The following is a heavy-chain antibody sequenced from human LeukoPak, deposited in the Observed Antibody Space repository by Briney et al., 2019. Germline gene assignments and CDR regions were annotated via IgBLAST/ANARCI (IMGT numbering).Heavy chain of an antibody. CDR3: ARLKDSSGYSDFDL. D-gene: IGHD3-22*01. Sequence: GESLKISCEGSGYSFTNYWIGWVRQMPGKGLEWMGIIYPGDSDTRYSPSFQGQVTISADKSISTAYLQWSSLKASDTAMYYCARLKDSSGYSDFDLWGRGTLVTVSS. V-gene: IGHV5-51*01. CDR2: IYPGDSDT. J-gene: IGHJ2*01. CDR1: GYSFTNYW.